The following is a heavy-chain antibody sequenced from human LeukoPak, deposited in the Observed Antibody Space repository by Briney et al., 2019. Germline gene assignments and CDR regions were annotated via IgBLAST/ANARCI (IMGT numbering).Heavy chain of an antibody. CDR1: GYSFTSYA. J-gene: IGHJ4*02. Sequence: ASVKVSCKTSGYSFTSYAMNWVRQAPGQGLEFMGGINTRTGNPTYAQGFTGRFVFSLDTSVSTAYLQISTLKPEDTAVYYCASFGAHSFDYWGQGTLVTVSS. CDR3: ASFGAHSFDY. CDR2: INTRTGNP. V-gene: IGHV7-4-1*02. D-gene: IGHD3-10*01.